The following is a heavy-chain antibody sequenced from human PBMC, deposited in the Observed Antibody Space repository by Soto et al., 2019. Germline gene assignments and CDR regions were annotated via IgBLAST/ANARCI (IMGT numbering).Heavy chain of an antibody. D-gene: IGHD5-12*01. CDR2: IYYSGST. V-gene: IGHV4-31*03. CDR1: VGSIRSGGYY. J-gene: IGHJ4*02. Sequence: QVQLQESGPGLVKPSQTLSLTCTVSVGSIRSGGYYWSWIRQHPGKGLQWIGYIYYSGSTYYNPSLKSRVTISVDTSKNQFSLKLSSVTAADTAVYYCARERADSCYGEIDYWGQGTLVTVSS. CDR3: ARERADSCYGEIDY.